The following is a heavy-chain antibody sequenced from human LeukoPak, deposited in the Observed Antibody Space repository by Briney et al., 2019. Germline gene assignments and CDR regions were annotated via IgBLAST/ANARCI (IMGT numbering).Heavy chain of an antibody. V-gene: IGHV4-34*01. CDR1: GGSFSGYY. CDR2: INHSGST. J-gene: IGHJ4*02. Sequence: SETLSLTCAVYGGSFSGYYWSWIRQPLGKGLEWIGEINHSGSTNYNPSLKSRVTISVDTSKNQFSLKLSSVTAADTAVYYCARDLGYWGQGTLVTVSS. CDR3: ARDLGY.